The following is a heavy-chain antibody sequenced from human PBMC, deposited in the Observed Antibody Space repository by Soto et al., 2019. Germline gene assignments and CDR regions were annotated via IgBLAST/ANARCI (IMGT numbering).Heavy chain of an antibody. Sequence: QVQLVESGGGVVQPGRSLRLSCAASGFTFSSYGMHWVRQAPGKGLEWVAVIWYDGSNKYYADSVKGRFTISRDNXKXXLYLQMNSLRAEDTAVYYCARDFRVVPAAIGYFDLWGRGTLVTVS. V-gene: IGHV3-33*01. J-gene: IGHJ2*01. D-gene: IGHD2-2*01. CDR2: IWYDGSNK. CDR3: ARDFRVVPAAIGYFDL. CDR1: GFTFSSYG.